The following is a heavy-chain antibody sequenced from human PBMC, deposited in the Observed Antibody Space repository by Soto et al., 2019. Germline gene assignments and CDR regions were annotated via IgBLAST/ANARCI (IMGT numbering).Heavy chain of an antibody. CDR3: AREGSYSAYNFAHGIQLWSFDF. V-gene: IGHV4-4*07. CDR2: IFSSGST. D-gene: IGHD5-12*01. J-gene: IGHJ4*02. Sequence: LSLTCTVSGGSINTFYWSWVRQPAGKGLEWIGRIFSSGSTSFNPSLEGRVAMSVDTSKNHFSLNLSSVTAADMAVYYCAREGSYSAYNFAHGIQLWSFDFWGQGALVTVSS. CDR1: GGSINTFY.